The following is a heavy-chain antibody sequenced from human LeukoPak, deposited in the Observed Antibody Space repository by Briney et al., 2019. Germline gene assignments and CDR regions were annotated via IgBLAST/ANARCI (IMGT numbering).Heavy chain of an antibody. J-gene: IGHJ3*02. D-gene: IGHD4-17*01. Sequence: GRSLRLSCAASGFTFDDYAMHWVRQAPGKGLEWVSGISWNSGSIGYADSVKGRFTISRDNAKNSLYPQMNSPRAEDTALYYCAKAYYGDYGAAFDIWGQGTMVTVSS. V-gene: IGHV3-9*01. CDR2: ISWNSGSI. CDR1: GFTFDDYA. CDR3: AKAYYGDYGAAFDI.